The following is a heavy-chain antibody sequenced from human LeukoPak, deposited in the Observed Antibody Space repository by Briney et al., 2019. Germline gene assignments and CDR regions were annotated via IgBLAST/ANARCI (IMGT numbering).Heavy chain of an antibody. CDR3: ARVGRCSSTSCYYYFDY. D-gene: IGHD2-2*01. CDR1: GYTFTGYY. J-gene: IGHJ4*02. V-gene: IGHV1-2*02. CDR2: INPNSGGT. Sequence: GASAKVSCKASGYTFTGYYMHWVRQAPGQGLEWMGWINPNSGGTNYAQKFQGRVTMTRDTSISTAYMELSRLRSGDTAVYYCARVGRCSSTSCYYYFDYWGQGTLVTVSS.